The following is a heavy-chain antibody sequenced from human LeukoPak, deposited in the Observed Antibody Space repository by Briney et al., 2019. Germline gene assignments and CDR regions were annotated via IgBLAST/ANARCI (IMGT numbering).Heavy chain of an antibody. CDR2: ISGSGGST. CDR3: AKDPHSGSYLDY. Sequence: PGGSLRLSCAASGFTFSSYAMSWVRQAPGKGLEWVSAISGSGGSTYYADSVKGRFTTSRDNSKNTLYLQMNSLRAEDTAVYYCAKDPHSGSYLDYWGQGTLVTVSS. D-gene: IGHD1-26*01. V-gene: IGHV3-23*01. CDR1: GFTFSSYA. J-gene: IGHJ4*02.